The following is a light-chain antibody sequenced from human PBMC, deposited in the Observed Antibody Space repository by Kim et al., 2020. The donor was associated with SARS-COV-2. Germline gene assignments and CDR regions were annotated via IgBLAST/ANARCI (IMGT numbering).Light chain of an antibody. CDR2: KAS. J-gene: IGKJ2*01. Sequence: DIQMTQSPSTLSASVGDRVTITCRASPRVSSWLAWYQQKPGKAPKLLIYKASTLEGGVPSRFSGRGSGTEFTLTINSLQPDDFATYSGQQYDSHTYTLGQGTKQEI. V-gene: IGKV1-5*03. CDR3: QQYDSHTYT. CDR1: PRVSSW.